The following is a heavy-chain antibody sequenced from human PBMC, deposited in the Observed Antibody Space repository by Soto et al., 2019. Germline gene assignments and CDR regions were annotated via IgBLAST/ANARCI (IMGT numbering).Heavy chain of an antibody. Sequence: SETLSLTCTVSGGSISSYYWSWIRQPAGKGLEWIGRIYTSGSTNYNPSLKSRVTMSVDTSKNQFSLKLSSVTAADTAVYYCARDMCGGDCYLYYYYGMDVWGQGTTVTISS. CDR2: IYTSGST. D-gene: IGHD2-21*02. CDR3: ARDMCGGDCYLYYYYGMDV. CDR1: GGSISSYY. V-gene: IGHV4-4*07. J-gene: IGHJ6*02.